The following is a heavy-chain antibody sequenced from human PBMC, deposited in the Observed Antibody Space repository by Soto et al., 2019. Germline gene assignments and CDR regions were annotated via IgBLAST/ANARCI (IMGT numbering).Heavy chain of an antibody. CDR2: IIPILGMA. J-gene: IGHJ2*01. Sequence: SVKVSCKASGGTFSSYTISWVRQAPGQGLEWMGRIIPILGMANYAQKFQGRVTITADKSTSTAYMELSSLRSEDTAVYYCARGSSTAVFWYFDLWGRGTLVTVSS. D-gene: IGHD6-13*01. CDR1: GGTFSSYT. V-gene: IGHV1-69*02. CDR3: ARGSSTAVFWYFDL.